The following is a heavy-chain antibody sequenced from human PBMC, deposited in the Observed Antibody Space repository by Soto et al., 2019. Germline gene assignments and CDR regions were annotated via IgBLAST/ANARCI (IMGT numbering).Heavy chain of an antibody. D-gene: IGHD2-8*01. CDR1: GYTFTRYD. CDR3: ARGVDNGVDV. Sequence: QVQLVQSGAEVTKPGASVKVSCKASGYTFTRYDINWVRQATGQGLEWMGWMSPNSGATGYAHKFQGRVTMTRDTSISTVYMELSNLRAGDTGIYYCARGVDNGVDVWGQGSTVTVSS. CDR2: MSPNSGAT. V-gene: IGHV1-8*01. J-gene: IGHJ6*02.